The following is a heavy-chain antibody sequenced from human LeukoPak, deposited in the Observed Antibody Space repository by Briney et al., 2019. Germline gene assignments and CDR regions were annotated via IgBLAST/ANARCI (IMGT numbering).Heavy chain of an antibody. CDR2: MSSDSSFI. D-gene: IGHD5-12*01. CDR3: ARGEVATTYYYGMDV. J-gene: IGHJ6*02. CDR1: GFTFRSYA. V-gene: IGHV3-21*05. Sequence: PGGSLRLSCAASGFTFRSYAMNWVRQAPGKGLEWVSYMSSDSSFINYADSVKGRFTISRDNAKNSLFLQMDSPRADDTAVYYCARGEVATTYYYGMDVWGQGTTVTVSS.